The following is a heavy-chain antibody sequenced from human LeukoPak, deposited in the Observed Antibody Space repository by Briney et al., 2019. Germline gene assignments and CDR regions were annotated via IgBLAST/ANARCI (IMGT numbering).Heavy chain of an antibody. CDR2: ISSSSRTI. CDR3: ARDVVGATRTFDY. CDR1: GFTFSSYS. D-gene: IGHD1-26*01. J-gene: IGHJ4*02. V-gene: IGHV3-48*02. Sequence: GGSLRLSCAASGFTFSSYSMNWVRQAPGKGLEWVSYISSSSRTIYYADSMRGRFTISRDNAKNSLYLQMNSLRDEDTAVYYCARDVVGATRTFDYWGQGTLVTVSS.